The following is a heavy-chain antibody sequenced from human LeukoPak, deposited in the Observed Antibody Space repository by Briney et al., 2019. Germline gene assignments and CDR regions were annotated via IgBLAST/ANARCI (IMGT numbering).Heavy chain of an antibody. CDR1: GVTLSPYG. D-gene: IGHD3-22*01. J-gene: IGHJ3*02. V-gene: IGHV3-30*18. CDR2: ISYEGGTQ. CDR3: AKQSSGYYTGDAFDI. Sequence: PGMSLRLSCAASGVTLSPYGMHWVRQAPGKGLEWVAVISYEGGTQHYADSVKGRFIISRDNPRNTLYLQMNSLRAEDTAVYYCAKQSSGYYTGDAFDIWGQGTMVTVSS.